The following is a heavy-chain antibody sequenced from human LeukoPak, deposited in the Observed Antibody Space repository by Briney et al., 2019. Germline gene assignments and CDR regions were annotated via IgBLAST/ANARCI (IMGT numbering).Heavy chain of an antibody. Sequence: GGSLRLSCAASGFTFSSYWMSWVRQAPGKGLEWVAVISYDGSNKYYADSVKGRFTISRDNSKNTLYLQMNSLRAEDTAVYYCAKEGCSSTSCYLLDYWGQGTLVTVSS. CDR1: GFTFSSYW. D-gene: IGHD2-2*01. J-gene: IGHJ4*02. V-gene: IGHV3-30*18. CDR3: AKEGCSSTSCYLLDY. CDR2: ISYDGSNK.